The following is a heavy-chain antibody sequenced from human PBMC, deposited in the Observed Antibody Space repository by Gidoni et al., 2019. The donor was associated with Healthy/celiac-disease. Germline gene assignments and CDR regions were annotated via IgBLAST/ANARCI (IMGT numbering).Heavy chain of an antibody. D-gene: IGHD6-6*01. Sequence: EVQLLESGGALVQPGGSLRLSCAASGFSFSSYAMSWVRQAPGKGLEWVSGISASGGTTYYADSVKGRFTISRDNSKNTLYLQMNSLRAEDTAVYYCATTPIVGRPRYFDYWGPGTLVTVSS. CDR2: ISASGGTT. CDR3: ATTPIVGRPRYFDY. J-gene: IGHJ4*02. V-gene: IGHV3-23*01. CDR1: GFSFSSYA.